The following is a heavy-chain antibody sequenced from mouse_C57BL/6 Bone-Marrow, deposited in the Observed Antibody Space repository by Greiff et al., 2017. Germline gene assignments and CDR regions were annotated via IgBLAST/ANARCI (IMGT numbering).Heavy chain of an antibody. D-gene: IGHD2-3*01. CDR3: ARDGYYWYFDV. V-gene: IGHV1-82*01. CDR2: IYPGDGDT. CDR1: GYAFSSSW. Sequence: QVQLKESGPELVKPGASVKISCKASGYAFSSSWMNWVKQRPGKGLEWIGRIYPGDGDTNYNGKFKGKSTLTADNFSSTAYMQLSSLTSEDSAVYFCARDGYYWYFDVWGTGTTVTVSS. J-gene: IGHJ1*03.